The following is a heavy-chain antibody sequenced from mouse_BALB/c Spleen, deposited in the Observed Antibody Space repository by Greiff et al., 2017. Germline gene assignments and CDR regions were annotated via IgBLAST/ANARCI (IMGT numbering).Heavy chain of an antibody. J-gene: IGHJ3*01. CDR2: INPSTGYT. CDR3: AREAANWDFAY. Sequence: VKLQQSGAELAKPGASVKMSCKASGYTFTSYWMHWVKQRPGQGLEWIGYINPSTGYTEYNQKFKDKATLTADKSSSTAYMQLSSLTSEDSAVYYCAREAANWDFAYWGQGTLVTVSA. V-gene: IGHV1-7*01. D-gene: IGHD4-1*01. CDR1: GYTFTSYW.